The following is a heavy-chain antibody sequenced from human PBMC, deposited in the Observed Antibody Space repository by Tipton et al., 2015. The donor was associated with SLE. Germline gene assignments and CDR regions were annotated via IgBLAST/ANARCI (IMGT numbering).Heavy chain of an antibody. CDR1: GFNVGTNY. J-gene: IGHJ3*02. Sequence: GSLRLSCAASGFNVGTNYMTWVRQAPGKGLEWVSIVFSNGNTYYEDSVKGRFTISRDNSKNTLYLQMNSLTAEDTAVYHCGRFLTYCGTGNAFEIWGQGKM. D-gene: IGHD2-21*01. CDR2: VFSNGNT. V-gene: IGHV3-66*01. CDR3: GRFLTYCGTGNAFEI.